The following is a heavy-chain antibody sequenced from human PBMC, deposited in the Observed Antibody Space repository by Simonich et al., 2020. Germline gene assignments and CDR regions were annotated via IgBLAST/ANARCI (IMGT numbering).Heavy chain of an antibody. CDR3: ARVGYSNYYYYGMDV. Sequence: QVQLQESGPGLVKPSETLSLTCAVSGYSISSGYYWGWIRQPPGKGLEGIGSIYHSGSTSYNPAHKSRVTISVDTSKNQFSLKLSSVTAADTAVYYCARVGYSNYYYYGMDVWGQGTTVTVSS. CDR2: IYHSGST. V-gene: IGHV4-38-2*01. J-gene: IGHJ6*02. CDR1: GYSISSGYY. D-gene: IGHD6-13*01.